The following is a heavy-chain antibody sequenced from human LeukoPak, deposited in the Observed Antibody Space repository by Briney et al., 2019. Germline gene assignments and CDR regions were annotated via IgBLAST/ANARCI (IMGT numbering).Heavy chain of an antibody. CDR2: ISSSGSTI. Sequence: GGSLRLSCAASGFTFSDYYMSWIRQAPGKGLEWVSYISSSGSTIYYADSVKGRFTISRDNAKNSLYLQMNSLRAEDTAVYYCARVTGPNKYYYMDVWGKGTTVTVSS. D-gene: IGHD2/OR15-2a*01. CDR1: GFTFSDYY. J-gene: IGHJ6*03. CDR3: ARVTGPNKYYYMDV. V-gene: IGHV3-11*04.